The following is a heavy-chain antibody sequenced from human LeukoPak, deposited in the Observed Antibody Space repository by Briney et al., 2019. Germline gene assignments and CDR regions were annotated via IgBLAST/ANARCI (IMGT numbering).Heavy chain of an antibody. J-gene: IGHJ4*02. V-gene: IGHV1-69*13. D-gene: IGHD6-19*01. CDR2: VIPIFGTA. CDR3: ASTTTIAVAGNFDY. CDR1: GGTFSSYA. Sequence: SVKVPCKASGGTFSSYAISWVRQAPGQGLEWMGGVIPIFGTANYAQKFQGRVTITADESTSTAYMELSSLRSEDTAVYYCASTTTIAVAGNFDYWGQGTLVTVSS.